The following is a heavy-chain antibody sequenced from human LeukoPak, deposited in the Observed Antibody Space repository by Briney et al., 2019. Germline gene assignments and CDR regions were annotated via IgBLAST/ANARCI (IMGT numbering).Heavy chain of an antibody. Sequence: GRSLRLSCAASGFTFSSYGMHWVRQAPGKGLEWGAVIWYDGSNKYYADSVKGRFIISRDNSKNTLYLQMNSLRAEDTAVYYCARDNYDFWSGYYNSIDYWGQGTLVTVSS. V-gene: IGHV3-33*01. CDR2: IWYDGSNK. CDR1: GFTFSSYG. D-gene: IGHD3-3*01. CDR3: ARDNYDFWSGYYNSIDY. J-gene: IGHJ4*02.